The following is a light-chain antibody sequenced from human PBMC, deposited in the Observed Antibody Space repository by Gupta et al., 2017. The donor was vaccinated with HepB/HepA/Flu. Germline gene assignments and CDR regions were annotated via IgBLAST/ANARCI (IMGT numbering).Light chain of an antibody. V-gene: IGLV2-14*03. CDR3: SSYTSSSTPWV. J-gene: IGLJ3*02. CDR1: SSDVGGYNY. CDR2: DVS. Sequence: QSALTQPASVSGSPGQSITISCTGTSSDVGGYNYVPWYQQHPGKAPKLMIYDVSNRPSGVSNRFSGSKSGNTASLTISGLQAEDEADYYCSSYTSSSTPWVFGGGTKLTVL.